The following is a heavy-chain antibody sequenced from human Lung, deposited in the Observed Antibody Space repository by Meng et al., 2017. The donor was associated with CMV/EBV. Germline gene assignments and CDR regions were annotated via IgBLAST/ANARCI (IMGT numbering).Heavy chain of an antibody. CDR3: ARVGSSSGSYYY. J-gene: IGHJ1*01. V-gene: IGHV3-7*01. CDR2: IKKDGSEE. CDR1: GFTFSNNW. Sequence: SXAASGFTFSNNWMSWVRQAPGKGLEWVASIKKDGSEEYYVDSVKGRFTISRDDAKNSLYLQMNILRAEDTAVYYCARVGSSSGSYYYWGQGNLVTVSS. D-gene: IGHD3-10*01.